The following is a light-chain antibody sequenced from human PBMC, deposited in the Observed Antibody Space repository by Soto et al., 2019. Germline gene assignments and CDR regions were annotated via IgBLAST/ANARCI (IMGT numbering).Light chain of an antibody. CDR1: QSVNSN. V-gene: IGKV3-15*01. CDR2: GAS. J-gene: IGKJ5*01. Sequence: EIVMTQSPATLSVSPGERATLSCRASQSVNSNLAWYQQKPGQAPRLLIYGASTRATDIPARFSGSGSGTEFTLTISSLQSEDFAVYYCQQYNNWPPPITFGQGTRLEIK. CDR3: QQYNNWPPPIT.